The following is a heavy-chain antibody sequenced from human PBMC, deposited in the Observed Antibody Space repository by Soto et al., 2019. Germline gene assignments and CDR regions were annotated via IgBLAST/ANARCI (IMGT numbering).Heavy chain of an antibody. D-gene: IGHD5-12*01. J-gene: IGHJ4*02. CDR3: ARAYSGSDNYYDF. Sequence: ASVKVSCKASGYPFTAYTVNWGRQAPGQRPEWMGWINGGNGNTKYSQKFQGRVIITRDTSASTAYVELSSLTSEDTAIYYCARAYSGSDNYYDFWAQGTLVTVSS. CDR2: INGGNGNT. CDR1: GYPFTAYT. V-gene: IGHV1-3*01.